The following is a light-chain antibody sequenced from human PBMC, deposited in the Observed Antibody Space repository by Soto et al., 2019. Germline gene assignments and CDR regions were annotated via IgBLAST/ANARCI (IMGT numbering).Light chain of an antibody. V-gene: IGKV1-5*01. J-gene: IGKJ1*01. CDR2: DAS. CDR3: QPYDSYSWT. CDR1: QIISSW. Sequence: EIQMTQSPTNLSATVGDKVNITCRSSQIISSWLAWYQQKPGKAPNLLIYDASSLESGVPSRFSGSGSGTEFTLTICSLLPDDFATYYCQPYDSYSWTFGQGTKV.